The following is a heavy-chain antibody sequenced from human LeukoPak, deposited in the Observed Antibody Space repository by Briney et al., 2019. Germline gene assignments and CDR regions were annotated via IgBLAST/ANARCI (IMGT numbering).Heavy chain of an antibody. V-gene: IGHV3-30-3*01. Sequence: GRSLRLSCAASGFTFSTYAIHWVRQAPGKGLEWVAVIAFDGINKYYADSVKGRFTVSRDNSKDTMYLQMNSLRVEDTAVFYCARGPEYGSTPAGEFHIWGQGTMVTVSS. CDR3: ARGPEYGSTPAGEFHI. J-gene: IGHJ3*02. CDR2: IAFDGINK. D-gene: IGHD1-14*01. CDR1: GFTFSTYA.